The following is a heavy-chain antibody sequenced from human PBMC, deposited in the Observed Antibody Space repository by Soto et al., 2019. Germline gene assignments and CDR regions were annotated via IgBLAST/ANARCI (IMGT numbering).Heavy chain of an antibody. CDR1: GFTFSSYG. Sequence: GGSLRLSCAASGFTFSSYGMHWVRQAPGKGLEWVAVISYDGSNKYYADSVKGRFTISRDNSKNTLYLQMNSLRAEDTAVYYCAKDRGEGSVEYFDYWGQGTLVTVSS. J-gene: IGHJ4*02. CDR3: AKDRGEGSVEYFDY. D-gene: IGHD3-16*01. CDR2: ISYDGSNK. V-gene: IGHV3-30*18.